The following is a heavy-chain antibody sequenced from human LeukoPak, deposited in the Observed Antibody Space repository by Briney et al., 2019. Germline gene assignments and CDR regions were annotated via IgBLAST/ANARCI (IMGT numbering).Heavy chain of an antibody. CDR2: VYYSGST. V-gene: IGHV4-30-4*08. CDR3: ARVGFDDFWTGYLISDAFDI. J-gene: IGHJ3*02. Sequence: PSQTLSLTCTVSGGSISSGDYYWSWIRQPPGKGLEWIGYVYYSGSTYYNPSLKSRVTISVDTSKNQFSLKLSSVTAAHTAVYYCARVGFDDFWTGYLISDAFDIWGQGTIVTVSS. CDR1: GGSISSGDYY. D-gene: IGHD3/OR15-3a*01.